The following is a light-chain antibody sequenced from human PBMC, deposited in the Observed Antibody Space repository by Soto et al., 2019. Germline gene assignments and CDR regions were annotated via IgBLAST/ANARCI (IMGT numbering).Light chain of an antibody. J-gene: IGKJ3*01. V-gene: IGKV3-20*01. CDR3: QQYGSSPFT. Sequence: EIVLTQSPGTQSLSPGERATLSCRASQSDSSSYLAWYQQKPGQAPRLLIYGASSRATGIPDRFSGSGSGTDFTLTISRLEPEDFAVYYCQQYGSSPFTFGPGTKVDIK. CDR1: QSDSSSY. CDR2: GAS.